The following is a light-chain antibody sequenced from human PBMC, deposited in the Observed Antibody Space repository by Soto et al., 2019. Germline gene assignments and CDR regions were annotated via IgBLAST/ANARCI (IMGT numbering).Light chain of an antibody. CDR2: GAS. Sequence: IVMTQSPVTLSMSPGERATLSCSAGQSVSSNLAWYQQKPGQAPRLLIYGASTRATGIPARFTGSGSGTEFTLTISSLQFDDSAVYYCQQYNNWWKFGQGTKVDIK. CDR3: QQYNNWWK. J-gene: IGKJ1*01. CDR1: QSVSSN. V-gene: IGKV3-15*01.